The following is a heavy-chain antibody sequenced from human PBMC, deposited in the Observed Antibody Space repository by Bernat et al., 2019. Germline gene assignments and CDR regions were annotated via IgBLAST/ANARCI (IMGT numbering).Heavy chain of an antibody. J-gene: IGHJ4*02. Sequence: QVQLVESGGGVVQPGRSLRLSCAASGFTFSTYGVHWVRQAPGKGLEWVAVISNDGSHQYYTDSVKGRFTISRDNSKNTLYLQLNSLRAEDTAVYYCARDSNGDPFDYWGQGTLVTVSS. CDR1: GFTFSTYG. D-gene: IGHD4-17*01. CDR3: ARDSNGDPFDY. CDR2: ISNDGSHQ. V-gene: IGHV3-30*03.